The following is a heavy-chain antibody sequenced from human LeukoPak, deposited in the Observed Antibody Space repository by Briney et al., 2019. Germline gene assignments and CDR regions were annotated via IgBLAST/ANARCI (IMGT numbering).Heavy chain of an antibody. CDR1: GFPLSTSGVG. D-gene: IGHD3-22*01. V-gene: IGHV2-5*01. J-gene: IGHJ3*02. Sequence: SGSTLVNPTQTLTLACTFSGFPLSTSGVGVGWIRQPPGKALEWLALIYWNDDKRYSPSLKSRLTITKDTSKNQVVLTMTNMDPVDTATYYCAHRLTYYYDSSGYGDDAFDIWGQGTMVTVSS. CDR2: IYWNDDK. CDR3: AHRLTYYYDSSGYGDDAFDI.